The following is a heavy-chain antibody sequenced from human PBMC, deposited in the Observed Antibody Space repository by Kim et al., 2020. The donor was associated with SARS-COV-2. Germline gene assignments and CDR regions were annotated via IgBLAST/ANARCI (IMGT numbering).Heavy chain of an antibody. CDR2: ISYSGKRI. J-gene: IGHJ4*02. Sequence: GGSLRLSCAASGFDFSIYGMYWVRQAPGKGLEWVAYISYSGKRIHYADSVRDRFTISRDNSRNTVYLQMNSLRTEDTAVYYCAKVAGSIYYFDSWGQGALVTVSS. CDR1: GFDFSIYG. CDR3: AKVAGSIYYFDS. V-gene: IGHV3-30*18. D-gene: IGHD3-3*01.